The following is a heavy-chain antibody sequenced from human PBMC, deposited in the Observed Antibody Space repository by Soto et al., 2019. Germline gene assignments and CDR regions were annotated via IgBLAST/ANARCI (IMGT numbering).Heavy chain of an antibody. CDR1: GLTFSSYW. V-gene: IGHV3-7*01. CDR3: ARDRYSYYDFWSGSLPYYYYVMDV. J-gene: IGHJ6*02. CDR2: IKQDGSEK. Sequence: GGSLRLSCAASGLTFSSYWMSWVRQAPGKGLEWVANIKQDGSEKYYVDSVKGRFTISRDNAKNSLYLQMNSLRAEDTAVYYCARDRYSYYDFWSGSLPYYYYVMDVWGQGTTVTVSS. D-gene: IGHD3-3*01.